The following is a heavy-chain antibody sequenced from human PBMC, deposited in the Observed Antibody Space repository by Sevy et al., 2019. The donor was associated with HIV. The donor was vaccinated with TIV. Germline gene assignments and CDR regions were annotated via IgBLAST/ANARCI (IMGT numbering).Heavy chain of an antibody. CDR1: GASINNYY. Sequence: SETLSLTCTVSGASINNYYWSWIRQPPGKGLEWIGYIYYSRTTMYRPSLKSRVTISADTSKNLFSLRLNSVTAADTAVYYCARCARLRDDNVWFDYWGQGTLVTVSS. D-gene: IGHD3-16*01. V-gene: IGHV4-59*12. CDR3: ARCARLRDDNVWFDY. J-gene: IGHJ4*02. CDR2: IYYSRTT.